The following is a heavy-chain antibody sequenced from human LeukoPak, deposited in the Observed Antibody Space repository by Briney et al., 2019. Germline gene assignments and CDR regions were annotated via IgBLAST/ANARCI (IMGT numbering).Heavy chain of an antibody. CDR2: ISAYNGNT. CDR3: ARAGQETSYYDSSGYYFWWFDP. Sequence: ASVKVSCKASGYTFTSYGISWVRQAPGQGLEWMGWISAYNGNTNYAQKFQGRVTITADESTSTAYMELSSLRSEDTAVYYCARAGQETSYYDSSGYYFWWFDPWGQGTLVTVSS. CDR1: GYTFTSYG. V-gene: IGHV1-18*01. D-gene: IGHD3-22*01. J-gene: IGHJ5*02.